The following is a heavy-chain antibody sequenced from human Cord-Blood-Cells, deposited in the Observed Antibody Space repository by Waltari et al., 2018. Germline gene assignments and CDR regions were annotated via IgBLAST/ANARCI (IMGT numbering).Heavy chain of an antibody. CDR2: INPNSGGT. J-gene: IGHJ5*02. Sequence: QVQLGQSGAKVKKQWASVKVSCKASGYTFTGYGMRWVQQAPGQGLEWMGWINPNSGGTNYAQKFQGWVTMTRDTSISTAYMGLSRLRSDDTAVYYCARSGTANWFDPWGQGTLVTVSS. CDR3: ARSGTANWFDP. D-gene: IGHD6-13*01. V-gene: IGHV1-2*04. CDR1: GYTFTGYG.